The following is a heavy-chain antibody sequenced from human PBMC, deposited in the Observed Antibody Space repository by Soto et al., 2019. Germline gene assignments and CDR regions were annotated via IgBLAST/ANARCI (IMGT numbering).Heavy chain of an antibody. CDR3: ARGQRFSDWFDP. D-gene: IGHD3-3*01. CDR1: GGSINNYY. J-gene: IGHJ5*02. CDR2: IYHDGYT. Sequence: SETLSLTCTVSGGSINNYYCSWIRQSPGKGLEWIGYIYHDGYTSYNPSLKSRVSISLETSKNQFSLRLMSVTVADTAVYYCARGQRFSDWFDPWGQGVLVTVSS. V-gene: IGHV4-59*12.